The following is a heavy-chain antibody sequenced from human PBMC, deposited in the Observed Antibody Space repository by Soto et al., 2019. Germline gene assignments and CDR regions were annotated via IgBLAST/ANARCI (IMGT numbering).Heavy chain of an antibody. CDR2: IDEYGSTI. CDR1: GFTFSSYW. V-gene: IGHV3-74*01. J-gene: IGHJ4*02. CDR3: TRDIGGKGAY. D-gene: IGHD3-10*01. Sequence: GGSLRLSCAASGFTFSSYWMHWVCQVPGKGLLWVSRIDEYGSTINYADSVKGRFTISRDNARNTLYLEMNSLRAEDTALYYCTRDIGGKGAYWGPGTLVTVSS.